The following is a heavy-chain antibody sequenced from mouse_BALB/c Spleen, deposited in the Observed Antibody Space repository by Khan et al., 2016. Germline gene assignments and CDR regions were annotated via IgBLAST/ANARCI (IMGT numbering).Heavy chain of an antibody. CDR3: AREGLRRGFAY. Sequence: EVELVESGGGLVKPGGSLKLSCAASGFTFSDYYMYWVRQTPEKRLEWVATISDGGSYTYYPDSVKGRFTISRDNAKNNRYLQMSSLTSEDTAMYYCAREGLRRGFAYWGQGTLVTVSA. V-gene: IGHV5-4*02. D-gene: IGHD2-4*01. CDR1: GFTFSDYY. CDR2: ISDGGSYT. J-gene: IGHJ3*01.